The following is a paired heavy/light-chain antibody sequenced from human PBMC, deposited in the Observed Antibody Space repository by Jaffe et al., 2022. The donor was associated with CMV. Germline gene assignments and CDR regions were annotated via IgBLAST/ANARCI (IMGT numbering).Light chain of an antibody. V-gene: IGLV6-57*04. CDR2: EDN. J-gene: IGLJ2*01. Sequence: NFMLTQPHSVSESPGKTVTISCTRSSGSIASNYVQWYQQRPGSAPTTVIYEDNQRPSGVPDRFSGSIDSSSNSASLTISGLKTEDEADYYCQSYDSSNQNVVFGGGTKLTVL. CDR1: SGSIASNY. CDR3: QSYDSSNQNVV.
Heavy chain of an antibody. CDR3: ARHHKYCSGGSCYLPEFDP. J-gene: IGHJ5*02. CDR2: IYYSGST. V-gene: IGHV4-39*01. Sequence: QLQLQESGPGLVKPSETLSLTCTVSGGSISSSSYYWGWIRQPPGKGLEWIGSIYYSGSTYYNPSLKSRVTISVDTSKNQFSLKLSSVTAADTAVYYCARHHKYCSGGSCYLPEFDPWGQGTLVTVSS. D-gene: IGHD2-15*01. CDR1: GGSISSSSYY.